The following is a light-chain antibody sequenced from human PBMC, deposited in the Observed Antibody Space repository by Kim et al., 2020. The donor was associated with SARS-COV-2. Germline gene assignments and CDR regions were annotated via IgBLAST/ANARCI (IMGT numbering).Light chain of an antibody. CDR3: QQYYSSPPT. J-gene: IGKJ1*01. Sequence: ASIGDRVTITWRASQDISSYLAWYQQKPGEAPKLLISVASTLQSGVPSRFSGSGSGADFTLTISCLQSEDFATYYCQQYYSSPPTFGQGTKVDIK. CDR1: QDISSY. V-gene: IGKV1-8*01. CDR2: VAS.